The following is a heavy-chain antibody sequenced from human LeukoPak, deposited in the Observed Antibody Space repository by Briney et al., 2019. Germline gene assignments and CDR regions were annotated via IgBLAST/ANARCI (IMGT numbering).Heavy chain of an antibody. CDR2: IPYDGSDK. Sequence: GGSLRLSCAASGFTFSSYPMHWVRQAPGKGLEWVAVIPYDGSDKYYADSVKGRFTISRDNSKNTLYLQMSSLRAEDTAVYYCASRHYDFGYYWGQGTLVTVSS. D-gene: IGHD4-17*01. CDR1: GFTFSSYP. J-gene: IGHJ4*02. CDR3: ASRHYDFGYY. V-gene: IGHV3-30*04.